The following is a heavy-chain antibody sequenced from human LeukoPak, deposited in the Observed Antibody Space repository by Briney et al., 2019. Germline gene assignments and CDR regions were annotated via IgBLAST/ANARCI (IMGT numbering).Heavy chain of an antibody. Sequence: SETLSLTCTVSGGSISSYYWSWIRQPPGKGLEWIGYIYYSGSTNYNPSLESRVTISVGTSKNQFSLKLSSVTAADTAVYYCARDQYSTGWYDYWGQGTLVTVSS. D-gene: IGHD6-19*01. CDR2: IYYSGST. J-gene: IGHJ4*02. CDR3: ARDQYSTGWYDY. CDR1: GGSISSYY. V-gene: IGHV4-59*01.